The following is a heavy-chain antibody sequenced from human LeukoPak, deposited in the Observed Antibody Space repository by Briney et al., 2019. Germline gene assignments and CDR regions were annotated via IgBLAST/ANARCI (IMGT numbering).Heavy chain of an antibody. V-gene: IGHV3-48*03. D-gene: IGHD6-13*01. Sequence: GGSLRLSCAASGFTFSSYEMNWVRQAPGKGLEWVSYISSSGSTIYYADSVKGRFTISRDNSKNSLYLQMNSLRAEDTALYYCAKGEQQSFWDYYYMDVWGKGTTVTVSS. CDR2: ISSSGSTI. J-gene: IGHJ6*03. CDR1: GFTFSSYE. CDR3: AKGEQQSFWDYYYMDV.